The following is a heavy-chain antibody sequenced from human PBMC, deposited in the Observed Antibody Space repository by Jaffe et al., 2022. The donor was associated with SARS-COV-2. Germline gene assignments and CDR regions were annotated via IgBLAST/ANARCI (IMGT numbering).Heavy chain of an antibody. CDR1: GGTFSSYA. V-gene: IGHV1-69*01. CDR2: IIPIFGTA. J-gene: IGHJ4*02. D-gene: IGHD2-15*01. CDR3: ARGPRLCSGGSCYSRYFDY. Sequence: QVQLVQSGAEVKKPGSSVKVSCKASGGTFSSYAISWVRQAPGQGLEWMGGIIPIFGTANYAQKFQGRVTITADESTSTAYMELSSLRSEDTAVYYCARGPRLCSGGSCYSRYFDYWGQGTLVTVSS.